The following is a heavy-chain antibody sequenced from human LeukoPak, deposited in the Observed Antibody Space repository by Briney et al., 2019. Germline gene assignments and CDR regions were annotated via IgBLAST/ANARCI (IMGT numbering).Heavy chain of an antibody. Sequence: GRSLRLSCAASGFTFDDYAMNWVRQAPGEGLEWVSAITGSGDSTYYADSVKGRFTISRDNSKYTLYLQMNSLRAEDTAVYYCAKAPYSGGWRDFDSWGQGTLVTVSS. V-gene: IGHV3-23*01. CDR2: ITGSGDST. D-gene: IGHD6-19*01. CDR3: AKAPYSGGWRDFDS. CDR1: GFTFDDYA. J-gene: IGHJ4*02.